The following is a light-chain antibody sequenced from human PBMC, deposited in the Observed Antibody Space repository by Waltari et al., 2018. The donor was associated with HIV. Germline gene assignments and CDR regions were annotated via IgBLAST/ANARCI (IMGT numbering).Light chain of an antibody. J-gene: IGLJ3*02. Sequence: QSALTQPASVSGSPGQSITVSCTGTSSDVGTYDLVSWYHQHPGKAPKLMIYEVTKRTSGVSNRFSGSKSGNTASLTVSGLQADDEAEYYCCSYRGSNTWVFGGGTKVTVL. CDR2: EVT. V-gene: IGLV2-23*02. CDR1: SSDVGTYDL. CDR3: CSYRGSNTWV.